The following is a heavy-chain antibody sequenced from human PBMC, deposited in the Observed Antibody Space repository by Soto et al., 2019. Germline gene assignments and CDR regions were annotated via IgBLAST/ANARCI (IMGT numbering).Heavy chain of an antibody. J-gene: IGHJ4*02. CDR3: AIASPGDFWSGYYPLYYFDY. D-gene: IGHD3-3*01. CDR2: ISAYSGNT. Sequence: ASVKVSCKASGYTFTSYGISWVRQAPGQGLEWLGWISAYSGNTGYAQKFQGRVTMTRNTSISTAYMELSSLRSEDTAVYYCAIASPGDFWSGYYPLYYFDYWGQGTLVTVSS. CDR1: GYTFTSYG. V-gene: IGHV1-8*02.